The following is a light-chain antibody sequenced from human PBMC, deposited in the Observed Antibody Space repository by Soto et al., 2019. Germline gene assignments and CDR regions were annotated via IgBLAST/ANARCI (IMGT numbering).Light chain of an antibody. J-gene: IGKJ1*01. V-gene: IGKV3-15*01. CDR3: QQYNNWPRT. Sequence: ILMSQTPATLSVSRGERATLSCRASKSVSSDLASYHQKPGQAPRLLIDGASTRATGIPARFSGSGSGTEFTLTINSLQSEDFAVYYCQQYNNWPRTFGHGTKVDIK. CDR2: GAS. CDR1: KSVSSD.